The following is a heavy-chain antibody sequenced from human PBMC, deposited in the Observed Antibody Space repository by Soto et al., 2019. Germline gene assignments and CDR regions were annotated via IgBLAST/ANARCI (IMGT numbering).Heavy chain of an antibody. CDR3: VMVQQGAYWSDP. V-gene: IGHV6-1*01. Sequence: PSQTLSLTCALSGDSVSSNTAAWNWTRQSPSRGLEWLGRTYYRSKWYNDYAVSVKSRITINPDTSKNQFSLQLNSVTPEDTAVYYFVMVQQGAYWSDPWGQRXLVTVYS. CDR2: TYYRSKWYN. D-gene: IGHD6-13*01. CDR1: GDSVSSNTAA. J-gene: IGHJ5*02.